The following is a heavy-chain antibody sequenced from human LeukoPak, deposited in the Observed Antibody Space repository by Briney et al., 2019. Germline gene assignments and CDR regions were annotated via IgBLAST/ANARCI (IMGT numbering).Heavy chain of an antibody. CDR1: GGSISSGGYS. V-gene: IGHV4-30-4*07. J-gene: IGHJ4*02. CDR3: ARRSPYSTGWSSYFDY. CDR2: IYYSGST. Sequence: SEALSLTCAVSGGSISSGGYSWSWIRQPPWKGLEWIGYIYYSGSTYYNPSLKSRVTISVDTSKNQFSLKLSSVTAADTAVYYCARRSPYSTGWSSYFDYWGQGALVTVSS. D-gene: IGHD6-19*01.